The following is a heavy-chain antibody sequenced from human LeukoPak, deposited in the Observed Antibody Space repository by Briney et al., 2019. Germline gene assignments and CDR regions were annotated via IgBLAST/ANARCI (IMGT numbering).Heavy chain of an antibody. J-gene: IGHJ4*02. CDR2: LYPIGST. V-gene: IGHV4-59*01. CDR1: GGSINSGY. CDR3: AGGHYPLEY. D-gene: IGHD1-26*01. Sequence: PSETLSLTCSVSGGSINSGYWSWIRQPPGKGLEWIGLLYPIGSTNYNPSLKSRVTISVDTSRTQFSLKLSSMTAADTAVYYCAGGHYPLEYWGQGTLVTVSS.